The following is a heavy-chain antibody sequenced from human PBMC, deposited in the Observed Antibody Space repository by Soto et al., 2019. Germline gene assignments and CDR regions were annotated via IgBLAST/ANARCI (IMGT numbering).Heavy chain of an antibody. J-gene: IGHJ4*02. CDR1: GFTFSSYA. CDR2: ISGSGGST. CDR3: AKGEDSSGWYPY. Sequence: EVQLLESGGGLVQPGGSLRLSCAASGFTFSSYAMSWVRQAPGKGLEWVSAISGSGGSTYYADSVKGRFTISRDNSKNTLYLQMNSLRVEDTAVYYCAKGEDSSGWYPYWGQGTLVTVSS. V-gene: IGHV3-23*01. D-gene: IGHD6-19*01.